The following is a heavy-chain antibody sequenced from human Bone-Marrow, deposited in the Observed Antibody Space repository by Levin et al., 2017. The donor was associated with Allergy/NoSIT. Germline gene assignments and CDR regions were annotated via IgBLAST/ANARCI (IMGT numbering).Heavy chain of an antibody. CDR2: ISSSSRTI. V-gene: IGHV3-48*01. CDR1: GFTYSHYS. J-gene: IGHJ4*02. CDR3: TRDSDGYNYNY. Sequence: GESLKISCVASGFTYSHYSMNWVRQAPGKGLEWISYISSSSRTIYYADSVKGRFTISRDNDKNSLYLQMNSLRADDTAVYYCTRDSDGYNYNYWGQGTLVTVSS. D-gene: IGHD5-24*01.